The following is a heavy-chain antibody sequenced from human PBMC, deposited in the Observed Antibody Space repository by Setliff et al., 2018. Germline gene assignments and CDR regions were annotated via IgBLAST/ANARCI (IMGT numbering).Heavy chain of an antibody. V-gene: IGHV3-48*04. D-gene: IGHD6-13*01. CDR3: ARISRLYTSSWDDY. CDR1: GFTFSEYN. Sequence: PGGSLRLSCAASGFTFSEYNMNWVRQAPGKGPEWVSYIGHNSRTIHYADSVKGRFTVSRDNAKNSVYLQMNRLRAEDTAVYYCARISRLYTSSWDDYWGRGTLVTVSS. CDR2: IGHNSRTI. J-gene: IGHJ4*02.